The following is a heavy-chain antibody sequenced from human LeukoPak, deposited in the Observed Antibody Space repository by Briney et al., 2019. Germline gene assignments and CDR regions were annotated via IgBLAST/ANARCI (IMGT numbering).Heavy chain of an antibody. Sequence: ASVKVSCKASGYTFTDYYIHWVRQAPGQGLEWMGWINPNSGGTNYAQNFQGRVTMTRDTSISTAYMEVSRLRSDDTAVYYCAREMGSYSSGWYPDCWGQGTLVTVSS. CDR1: GYTFTDYY. V-gene: IGHV1-2*02. D-gene: IGHD6-19*01. CDR3: AREMGSYSSGWYPDC. CDR2: INPNSGGT. J-gene: IGHJ4*02.